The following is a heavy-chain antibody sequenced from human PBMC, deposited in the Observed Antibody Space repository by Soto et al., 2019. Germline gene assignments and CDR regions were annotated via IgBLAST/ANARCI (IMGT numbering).Heavy chain of an antibody. CDR3: ARGGLRYFDWLKRYYYYYYGMDV. CDR2: IYYSGST. D-gene: IGHD3-9*01. V-gene: IGHV4-39*01. Sequence: TSETLSLTCTVSGGSISSSSYYWGWVRQPPGKGLERIGSIYYSGSTYYNPSLKSRVTISVDTSKNQFSLKLSSVTAADTAVYYCARGGLRYFDWLKRYYYYYYGMDVWGQGTTVTVSS. CDR1: GGSISSSSYY. J-gene: IGHJ6*02.